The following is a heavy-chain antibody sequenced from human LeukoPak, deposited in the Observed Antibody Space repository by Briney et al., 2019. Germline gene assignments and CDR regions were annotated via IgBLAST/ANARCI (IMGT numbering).Heavy chain of an antibody. CDR3: ARALGGVVTHYYYYGMDV. D-gene: IGHD4-23*01. CDR2: IIPILGIA. V-gene: IGHV1-69*04. Sequence: GSSVKVSCKASGGTFSRYAISWVRQAPGQGLEWMGRIIPILGIANYAQKFQGRVTITADKSTSTAYMELSSLRSEDTAVYYCARALGGVVTHYYYYGMDVWGQGTTVTVSS. J-gene: IGHJ6*02. CDR1: GGTFSRYA.